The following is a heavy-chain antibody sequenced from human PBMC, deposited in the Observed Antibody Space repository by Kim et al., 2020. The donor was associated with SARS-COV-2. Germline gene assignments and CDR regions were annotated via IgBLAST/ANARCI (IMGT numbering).Heavy chain of an antibody. J-gene: IGHJ4*02. D-gene: IGHD3-22*01. Sequence: DPGKGAVPLSRDNAKNSLYLKMNSLRAEDTAVYYCARADDSSGYSYYFDYWGQGTLVTVSS. V-gene: IGHV3-7*03. CDR3: ARADDSSGYSYYFDY.